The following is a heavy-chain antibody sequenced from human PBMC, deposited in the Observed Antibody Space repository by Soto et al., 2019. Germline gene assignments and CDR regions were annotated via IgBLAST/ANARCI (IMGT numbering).Heavy chain of an antibody. Sequence: QLQLQESGPGLVKPSETLSLTCTVSGDSISSSSYYWGWVRQPPGKGLEWIGSIYYTGSAYYNPSLKSRVTISVDTSKNQFSLKLSSVTAADTAVYYCARQNRVSMGGRDFDYWGQGTLVTVSS. CDR2: IYYTGSA. V-gene: IGHV4-39*01. J-gene: IGHJ4*02. D-gene: IGHD1-26*01. CDR1: GDSISSSSYY. CDR3: ARQNRVSMGGRDFDY.